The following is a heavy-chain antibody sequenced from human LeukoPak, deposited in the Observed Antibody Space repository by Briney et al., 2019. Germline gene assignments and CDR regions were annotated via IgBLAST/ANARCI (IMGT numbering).Heavy chain of an antibody. CDR2: IFPGDSDT. Sequence: GESLKISCKGSGYSFTSYWIGWVRQMPGKGLEWIGIIFPGDSDTTYSPSLQGQVAISADTSINTAYLQWSSLRASDTAMYYCATSESQTRFDYWGQGTPVTVSS. D-gene: IGHD1/OR15-1a*01. CDR3: ATSESQTRFDY. J-gene: IGHJ4*02. V-gene: IGHV5-51*01. CDR1: GYSFTSYW.